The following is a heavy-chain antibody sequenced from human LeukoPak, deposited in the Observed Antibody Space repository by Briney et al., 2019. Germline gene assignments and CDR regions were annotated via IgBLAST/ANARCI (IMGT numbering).Heavy chain of an antibody. D-gene: IGHD4-17*01. V-gene: IGHV3-53*01. CDR1: GLTVSSNY. Sequence: GALRLSCAASGLTVSSNYMSWVRQAPGKGLEWVSVIYSGGSTYYADSVKGRFTISRDNSKNTLYLQMNSLRAEDTAVYYCARMTVTTGLFDYWGQGTLVTVSS. J-gene: IGHJ4*02. CDR2: IYSGGST. CDR3: ARMTVTTGLFDY.